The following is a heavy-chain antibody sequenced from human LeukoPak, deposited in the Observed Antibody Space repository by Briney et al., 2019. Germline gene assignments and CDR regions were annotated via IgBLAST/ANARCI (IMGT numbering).Heavy chain of an antibody. V-gene: IGHV4-39*01. D-gene: IGHD5-18*01. CDR3: ARSGYSFLVDS. CDR1: GGSISSSSHY. CDR2: MSSSGTT. J-gene: IGHJ4*02. Sequence: PSETLSLTCTVSGGSISSSSHYWGWIRQPPGKGLEWIASMSSSGTTYYKPSLKSRVTISVDTSTNQISLHLSSMSAADTAVYFCARSGYSFLVDSWGQGTLVTVSS.